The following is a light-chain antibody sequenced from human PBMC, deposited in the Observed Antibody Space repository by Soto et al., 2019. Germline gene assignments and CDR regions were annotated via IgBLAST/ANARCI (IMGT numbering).Light chain of an antibody. CDR3: MQALQIPLT. Sequence: DIVMTQSPVSLPVTPGEPASISCRSSQSLLHSHGYTYLDWYLQKPGQSPQLLIYMGSTRASGVPDRFSGSGSDTDFTLKISRVEAEDVGVDYCMQALQIPLTFGGGTKVEIK. J-gene: IGKJ4*01. CDR1: QSLLHSHGYTY. CDR2: MGS. V-gene: IGKV2-28*01.